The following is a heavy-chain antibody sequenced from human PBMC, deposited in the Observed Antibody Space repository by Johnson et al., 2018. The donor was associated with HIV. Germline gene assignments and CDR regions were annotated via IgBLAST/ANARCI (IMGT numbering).Heavy chain of an antibody. J-gene: IGHJ3*02. CDR1: GFIFTNFA. D-gene: IGHD5-24*01. CDR2: VSYDGSNK. CDR3: TRDWGEDGYTWGLGFDI. Sequence: QVQLVESGGGVVQPGSSLRLACPVSGFIFTNFAMHWVRQAPGQGLEWVAVVSYDGSNKYYADSVKGRFTVSRDHSKNTLNLQMNSLRPEDTGVYYCTRDWGEDGYTWGLGFDIWGQGTMVTVSS. V-gene: IGHV3-30-3*01.